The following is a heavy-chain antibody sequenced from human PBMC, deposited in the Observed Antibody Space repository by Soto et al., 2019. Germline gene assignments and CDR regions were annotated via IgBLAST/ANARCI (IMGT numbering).Heavy chain of an antibody. Sequence: GGSLRLSCAASGFTLSSYGMHWVRQAPGKGLEWVAVIWYDGSNKYYADSVKGRFTISRDNSKNTLYLQMNSLRAEDTAVYYCARDRGLQRYCSGGSCYHYYYYGMDVWGQGTTVTVSS. D-gene: IGHD2-15*01. CDR3: ARDRGLQRYCSGGSCYHYYYYGMDV. CDR1: GFTLSSYG. CDR2: IWYDGSNK. J-gene: IGHJ6*02. V-gene: IGHV3-33*01.